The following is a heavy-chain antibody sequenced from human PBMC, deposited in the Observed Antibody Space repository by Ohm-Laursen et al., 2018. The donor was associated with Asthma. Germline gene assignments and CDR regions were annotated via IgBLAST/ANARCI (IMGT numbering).Heavy chain of an antibody. Sequence: SQTLSLTCAVSGGSISSGDCYWSWIRQPPGKGLEWIGYIYYSGSTYYNPSLKSRVTISVDTSKNQFSLKLSSVTAADTAVYYCAREPAGEPNGWFDPWGQGTLVTVSS. D-gene: IGHD2-2*01. J-gene: IGHJ5*02. V-gene: IGHV4-30-4*01. CDR2: IYYSGST. CDR1: GGSISSGDCY. CDR3: AREPAGEPNGWFDP.